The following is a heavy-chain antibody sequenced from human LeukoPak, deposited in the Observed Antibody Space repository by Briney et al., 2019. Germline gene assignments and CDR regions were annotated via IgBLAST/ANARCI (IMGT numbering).Heavy chain of an antibody. Sequence: GGSLRLSCAASGFTVSSNYMSWVRQAPGKRLEWVSVIYSGGSTYYADSVKGRFTISRDNSKNTLYLQMNSLRAEDTAVYYCARQAATRYYYYYMDVWGKGTTVTVSS. J-gene: IGHJ6*03. CDR3: ARQAATRYYYYYMDV. V-gene: IGHV3-53*01. D-gene: IGHD2-15*01. CDR1: GFTVSSNY. CDR2: IYSGGST.